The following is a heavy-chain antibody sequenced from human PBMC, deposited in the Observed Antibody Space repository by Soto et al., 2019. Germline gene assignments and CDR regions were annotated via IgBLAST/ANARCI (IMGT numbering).Heavy chain of an antibody. CDR3: AREDSNLDAFDV. Sequence: EVQLVESGGELVQPGGSLRLFCVGAEFTLSTYWMHWGRQAPGRGLVWVSRINEDGTRTVYADSVKGRFTISRDDSTNTLYLQLNSLRAEDTAVYYCAREDSNLDAFDVWGQGTMVTVSA. J-gene: IGHJ3*01. CDR1: EFTLSTYW. D-gene: IGHD4-4*01. V-gene: IGHV3-74*01. CDR2: INEDGTRT.